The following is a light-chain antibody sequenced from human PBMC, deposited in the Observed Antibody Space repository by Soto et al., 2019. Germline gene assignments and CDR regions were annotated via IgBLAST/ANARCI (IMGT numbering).Light chain of an antibody. J-gene: IGKJ1*01. CDR1: QTVSNK. V-gene: IGKV3-11*01. CDR3: HQRKSWPRT. Sequence: IVLTQSPAALASSPGERATLSCMASQTVSNKLAWYQPKPGQAPRLLIYDTSNRATGIPARFSGSGSGADFTLTISSLEHEDFAVYYCHQRKSWPRTFGPGTKVYIK. CDR2: DTS.